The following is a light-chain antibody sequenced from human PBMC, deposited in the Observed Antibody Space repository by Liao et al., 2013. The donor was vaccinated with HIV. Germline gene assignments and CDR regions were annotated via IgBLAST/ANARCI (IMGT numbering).Light chain of an antibody. CDR3: QVWDSSSDHWV. CDR2: YDT. CDR1: NIGNKN. Sequence: SYELTQPPSVSVAPGKTARITCGGNNIGNKNVHWYQQKPGQAPVVVIYYDTDRPSGIPERFSGSNSGNTAILTISRVEAGDEADYYCQVWDSSSDHWVFGGGTKLTVL. J-gene: IGLJ3*02. V-gene: IGLV3-21*04.